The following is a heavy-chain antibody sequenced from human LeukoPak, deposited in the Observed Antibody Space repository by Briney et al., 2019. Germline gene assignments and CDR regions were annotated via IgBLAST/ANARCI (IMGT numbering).Heavy chain of an antibody. D-gene: IGHD3-3*01. CDR2: VDQDGSEK. V-gene: IGHV3-7*03. J-gene: IGHJ4*02. CDR3: ANNKGFSDFWSGYFG. Sequence: GGSLRLSCAASGFIFNSYWMNWLRQAPGKGLEWVANVDQDGSEKYYVGSVKGRFTISRDNAKNSLYLQMNRLRAEDTAVYYCANNKGFSDFWSGYFGWGQGTLVTVSS. CDR1: GFIFNSYW.